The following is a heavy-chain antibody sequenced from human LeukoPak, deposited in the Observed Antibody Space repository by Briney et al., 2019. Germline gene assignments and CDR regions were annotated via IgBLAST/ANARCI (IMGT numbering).Heavy chain of an antibody. CDR2: IYSNGNN. J-gene: IGHJ4*02. Sequence: SETLSLTCTVSGGSISSYYWSWIRQPPRKGLEWIGYIYSNGNNKYNPSLKSRVTISVDTSKNQFSLKLSSVTAADTAVYYCAREIRFLEWFDNWGQGTLVTVSS. V-gene: IGHV4-59*01. CDR1: GGSISSYY. D-gene: IGHD3-3*01. CDR3: AREIRFLEWFDN.